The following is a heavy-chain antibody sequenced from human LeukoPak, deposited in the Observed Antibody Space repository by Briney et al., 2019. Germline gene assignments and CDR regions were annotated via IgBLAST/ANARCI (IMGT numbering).Heavy chain of an antibody. Sequence: NPSETLSLTSTVSGGSISSYYWSWIRQPPGMGLEWVGQIYYRGTTNYNPSLRSRVTISIDTSKNQFSLKLNSVTAADTAVYYCAAESERWLVRSWGQGTLVTVSS. V-gene: IGHV4-59*03. J-gene: IGHJ4*02. CDR1: GGSISSYY. CDR2: IYYRGTT. D-gene: IGHD6-19*01. CDR3: AAESERWLVRS.